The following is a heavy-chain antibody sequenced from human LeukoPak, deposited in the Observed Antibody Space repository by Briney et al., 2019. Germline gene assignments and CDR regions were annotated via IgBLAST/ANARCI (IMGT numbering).Heavy chain of an antibody. D-gene: IGHD3-10*01. CDR3: ARDLLWFPSNFDY. CDR1: GYTFNSHG. J-gene: IGHJ4*02. Sequence: GASVKVSCKSSGYTFNSHGISWVRQAPGQGLEWMAWINTYNGNTYYAEKFQGRVTMTTDTSTSTAYMELSRLRSDDTAVYYCARDLLWFPSNFDYWGQGTLVTVSS. V-gene: IGHV1-18*01. CDR2: INTYNGNT.